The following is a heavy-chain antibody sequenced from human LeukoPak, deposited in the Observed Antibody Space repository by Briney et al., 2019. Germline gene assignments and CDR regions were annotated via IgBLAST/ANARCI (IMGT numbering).Heavy chain of an antibody. CDR3: ARDGGIAARLSFGIGNWFDP. Sequence: PSETLSLTCTVSGGSISSYYWSWIRQPPGKGLEWIGYIYYSGSTNYNPSLKSRVTISVHTSKNQFSLKLSSVTAADTAVYYCARDGGIAARLSFGIGNWFDPWGQGTLVTVSS. CDR2: IYYSGST. D-gene: IGHD6-6*01. CDR1: GGSISSYY. J-gene: IGHJ5*02. V-gene: IGHV4-59*12.